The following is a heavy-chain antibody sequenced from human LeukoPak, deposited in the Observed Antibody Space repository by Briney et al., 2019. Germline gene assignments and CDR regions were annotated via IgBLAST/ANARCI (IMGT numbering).Heavy chain of an antibody. J-gene: IGHJ4*02. CDR1: GGSISSGGYY. Sequence: SETLSLTCTVSGGSISSGGYYWSWIRQHPGKGLEWIGYIYYSGSTYYNPSLKSRVTISVDTSKNQFSLKLSSVTAADTAVYYCARVGSSSFDYWGQGTLVTVSS. D-gene: IGHD6-6*01. V-gene: IGHV4-31*03. CDR3: ARVGSSSFDY. CDR2: IYYSGST.